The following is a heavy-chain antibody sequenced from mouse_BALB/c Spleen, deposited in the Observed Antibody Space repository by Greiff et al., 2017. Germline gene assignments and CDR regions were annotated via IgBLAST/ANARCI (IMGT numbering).Heavy chain of an antibody. Sequence: VQLQQSGAELVRSGASVKLSCTASGFNIKDYYMHWVKQRPEQGLEWIGWIDPENGDTEYAPKFQGKATMTADTSSNTAYLQLSSLTSEDTAVYYCNRGTVDKAMDYWGQGTSVTVSS. CDR3: NRGTVDKAMDY. J-gene: IGHJ4*01. V-gene: IGHV14-4*02. D-gene: IGHD1-1*01. CDR1: GFNIKDYY. CDR2: IDPENGDT.